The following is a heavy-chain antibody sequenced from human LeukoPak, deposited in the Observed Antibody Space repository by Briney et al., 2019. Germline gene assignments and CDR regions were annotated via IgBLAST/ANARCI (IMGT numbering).Heavy chain of an antibody. CDR3: AKDRRPTVSGGYFDL. V-gene: IGHV3-11*01. D-gene: IGHD3-10*01. CDR2: ISSSGSTI. Sequence: GGSLRLSCTASGFTVGDYPMSWVRQAPGKGLEWVSYISSSGSTIYYADSVKGRFTISRDNAKNSLYLRMNSLRAEDTALYYCAKDRRPTVSGGYFDLWGRGTLVIVSS. CDR1: GFTVGDYP. J-gene: IGHJ2*01.